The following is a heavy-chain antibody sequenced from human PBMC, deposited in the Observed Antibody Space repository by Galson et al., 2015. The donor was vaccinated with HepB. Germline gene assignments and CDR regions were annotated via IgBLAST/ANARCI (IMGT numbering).Heavy chain of an antibody. Sequence: SLRLSCAASGFTFSNYWMTWVRQAPGKGLEWVASIKQDGSERYYVDSARGRFTISRDNAKNSLYLQMSSLRAEDTAVYYCARTPTIGTKYFDYWGQGTLVTVSS. CDR1: GFTFSNYW. V-gene: IGHV3-7*01. CDR2: IKQDGSER. CDR3: ARTPTIGTKYFDY. J-gene: IGHJ4*02. D-gene: IGHD5-24*01.